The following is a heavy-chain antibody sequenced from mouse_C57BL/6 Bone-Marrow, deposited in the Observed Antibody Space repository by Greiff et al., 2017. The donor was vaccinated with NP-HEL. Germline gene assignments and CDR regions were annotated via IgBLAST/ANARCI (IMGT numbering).Heavy chain of an antibody. J-gene: IGHJ1*03. V-gene: IGHV1-72*01. CDR3: ARYYYGSRGWYFDV. CDR1: GYTFTSYW. Sequence: QVQLQQPGADLVKPGASVKLSCKASGYTFTSYWMHWVKQRPGRGLEWIGRIDPNSGGTKFNEKFKTKATLTVDKHSSTAYMQLSSLTSEDAAVDYCARYYYGSRGWYFDVWGTGTTVTVSS. D-gene: IGHD1-1*01. CDR2: IDPNSGGT.